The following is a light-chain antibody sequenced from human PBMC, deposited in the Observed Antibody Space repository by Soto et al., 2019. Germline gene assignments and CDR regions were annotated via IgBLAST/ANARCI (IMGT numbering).Light chain of an antibody. CDR2: RND. CDR1: NSNIGSNP. V-gene: IGLV1-47*01. CDR3: SAWDDSLRGIL. Sequence: QSALTQPPSASGAPGQRVTISCSGSNSNIGSNPVYWYQHLPTTAPKLLIYRNDQRRSGVPDRFSGSKSGTSASLAISGLRPEDEADYFCSAWDDSLRGILIGGGTKLTVL. J-gene: IGLJ2*01.